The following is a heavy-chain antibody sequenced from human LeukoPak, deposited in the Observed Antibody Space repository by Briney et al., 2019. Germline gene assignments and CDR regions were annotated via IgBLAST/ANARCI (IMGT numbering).Heavy chain of an antibody. D-gene: IGHD3-10*01. CDR2: ISYDGSNK. V-gene: IGHV3-30*01. Sequence: GGSLRLSCAASGFTFSSYAMHWVRQAPGKGLEWVAVISYDGSNKYYADSVKGRFTISRDNSKNTLYLQMNSLRAEDTAVYYCASGEGHRGFDYWGQGTLVTVSS. CDR3: ASGEGHRGFDY. J-gene: IGHJ4*02. CDR1: GFTFSSYA.